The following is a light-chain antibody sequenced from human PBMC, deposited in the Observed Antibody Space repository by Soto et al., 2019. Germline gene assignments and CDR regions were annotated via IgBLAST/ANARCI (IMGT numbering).Light chain of an antibody. CDR3: QQRSNWPIT. Sequence: EIVLTQSPATLSLSPGDRVTLSCRASPSVTNYLAWYQQKPGQAPRLLIYGAFNRATGIPARFSGSGSGTDFTLTISSLEPEDFAVYYCQQRSNWPITFGQGTRLEIK. CDR1: PSVTNY. V-gene: IGKV3-11*01. CDR2: GAF. J-gene: IGKJ5*01.